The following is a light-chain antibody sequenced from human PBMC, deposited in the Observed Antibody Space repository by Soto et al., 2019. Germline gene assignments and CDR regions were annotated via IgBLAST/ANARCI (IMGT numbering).Light chain of an antibody. Sequence: VIWMAQSPSFLSAIRGDRVTISCRMSQDIGHYLAWYRQKPGKAPELLIYDTSRLQTGAPSRFSGSGSGTYFTFTISSLQSEDFATYYCQQYYTFPQYTFGQGTKLEI. CDR3: QQYYTFPQYT. CDR1: QDIGHY. V-gene: IGKV1D-8*01. J-gene: IGKJ2*01. CDR2: DTS.